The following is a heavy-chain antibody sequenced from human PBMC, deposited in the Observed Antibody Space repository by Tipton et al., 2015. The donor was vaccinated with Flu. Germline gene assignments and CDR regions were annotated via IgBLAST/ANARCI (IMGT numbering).Heavy chain of an antibody. D-gene: IGHD6-19*01. CDR1: AVSISSYY. CDR2: IYYSGST. V-gene: IGHV4-59*01. Sequence: TLSLTCTVSAVSISSYYWTWIRQPPGKGLEWIGYIYYSGSTNYNPSLKSRVTISIDTSKNQFSLKLSSVTAADTAVYFCAREGDDYSRGWYASWGQGILVTVSS. J-gene: IGHJ5*02. CDR3: AREGDDYSRGWYAS.